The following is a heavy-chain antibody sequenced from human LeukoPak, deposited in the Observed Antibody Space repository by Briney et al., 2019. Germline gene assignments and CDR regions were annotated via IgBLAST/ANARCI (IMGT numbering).Heavy chain of an antibody. D-gene: IGHD6-19*01. CDR2: INHSGST. Sequence: SETLSLTCAVYGGSFSGYYWSWIRQPPGKGLEWIGEINHSGSTNYNPSLKSRVTISVDTSKNQFSLKLSSVTAADTAVYYCARAHSSGWYPWRAFDIWGQGTMVTVSS. CDR3: ARAHSSGWYPWRAFDI. V-gene: IGHV4-34*01. J-gene: IGHJ3*02. CDR1: GGSFSGYY.